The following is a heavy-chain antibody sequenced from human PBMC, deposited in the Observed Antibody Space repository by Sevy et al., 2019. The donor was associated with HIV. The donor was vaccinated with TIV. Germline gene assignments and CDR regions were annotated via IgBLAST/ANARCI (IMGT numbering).Heavy chain of an antibody. CDR3: ARVLEYPIAAAGTYYFDY. CDR1: GGSISSHY. V-gene: IGHV4-59*11. D-gene: IGHD6-13*01. Sequence: SETLSLTCTVSGGSISSHYWSWIRQPPGKGLEWIGYIYYSGSTNYNPSLKSRVTISVDTSKNQFSLKLSSVTAADTAVYYCARVLEYPIAAAGTYYFDYWGQGTLVTVSS. CDR2: IYYSGST. J-gene: IGHJ4*02.